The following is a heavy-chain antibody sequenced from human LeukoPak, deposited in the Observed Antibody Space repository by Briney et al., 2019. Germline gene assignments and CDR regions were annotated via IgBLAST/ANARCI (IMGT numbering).Heavy chain of an antibody. J-gene: IGHJ4*02. CDR3: ARELDQITMVQGVMDY. Sequence: PGGSLRLSCAASGFTFSSYGMHWVRQAPGKGLEWVAVIWYDGSNKYYADSVKGRFTISRDNSKNTLYLQMNSLRAEDTAVYYCARELDQITMVQGVMDYWGQGTLVTVSS. CDR1: GFTFSSYG. D-gene: IGHD3-10*01. V-gene: IGHV3-33*01. CDR2: IWYDGSNK.